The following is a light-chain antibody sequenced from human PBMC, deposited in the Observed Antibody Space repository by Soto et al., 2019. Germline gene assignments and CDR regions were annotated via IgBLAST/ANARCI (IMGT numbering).Light chain of an antibody. J-gene: IGLJ1*01. Sequence: QSVLTQPPSASGTPGQRVTISCSGSSSNIGSNTVNWYQQLPGTAPNLLIYSNNQRPSGVPDRFSGSNSGTSASLAISGLQAEYEADYYCAAWDDSLNGSYVFGTGTKLTVL. CDR3: AAWDDSLNGSYV. CDR2: SNN. CDR1: SSNIGSNT. V-gene: IGLV1-44*01.